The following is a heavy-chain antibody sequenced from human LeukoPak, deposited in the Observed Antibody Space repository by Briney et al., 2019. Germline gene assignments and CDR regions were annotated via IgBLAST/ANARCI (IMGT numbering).Heavy chain of an antibody. V-gene: IGHV3-23*01. CDR2: ISGSGGST. J-gene: IGHJ4*02. CDR3: AKFVNYDSTGLKTAFDY. CDR1: GFTFSSYA. D-gene: IGHD3-22*01. Sequence: AGGSLRLSCAASGFTFSSYAMSWVRQAPWKGLEWVSAISGSGGSTYYADSVKGRFTISRDNSKNTLFLQMNSLRAEDTAVYYCAKFVNYDSTGLKTAFDYWGQGTLVTVSS.